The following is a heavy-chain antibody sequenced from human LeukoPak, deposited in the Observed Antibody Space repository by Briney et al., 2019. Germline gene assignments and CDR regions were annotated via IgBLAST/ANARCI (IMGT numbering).Heavy chain of an antibody. J-gene: IGHJ6*02. CDR1: GYTFTGYY. Sequence: ASVKVSCKASGYTFTGYYMHWARQAPGQGLEWMGWINPNSGGTNYAQKFQGWVTMTRDTSISTAYMELSRLRSDDTAVYYCARESSSGWYPLYYYGMDVWGQGTTVTVSS. V-gene: IGHV1-2*04. CDR3: ARESSSGWYPLYYYGMDV. D-gene: IGHD6-19*01. CDR2: INPNSGGT.